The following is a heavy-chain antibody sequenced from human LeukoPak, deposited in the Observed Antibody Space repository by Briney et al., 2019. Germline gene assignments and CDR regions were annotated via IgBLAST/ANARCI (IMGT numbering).Heavy chain of an antibody. Sequence: PGGSLRLSCAASGFTFSSYAMNWVRQAPGKGLEWVAGISSGDRTFHAESVKGRFTISRDKSKDTLYLQMNSLRVEDTAVYYCAKDATASPYFHWFDNWGQGTQVIVSS. V-gene: IGHV3-23*01. J-gene: IGHJ4*02. CDR3: AKDATASPYFHWFDN. CDR1: GFTFSSYA. D-gene: IGHD3-9*01. CDR2: ISSGDRT.